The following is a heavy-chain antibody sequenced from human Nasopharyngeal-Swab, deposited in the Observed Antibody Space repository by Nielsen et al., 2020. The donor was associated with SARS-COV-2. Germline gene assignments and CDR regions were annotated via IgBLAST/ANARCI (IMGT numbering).Heavy chain of an antibody. V-gene: IGHV3-21*01. J-gene: IGHJ3*02. CDR3: ARDLWFGEIAFDI. CDR1: GFTFSSYS. CDR2: ISSSSSYI. D-gene: IGHD3-10*01. Sequence: GGSLRLSCAASGFTFSSYSMNWVRQAPGKGLEWVSSISSSSSYIYYADSVKGRFTISRDNAKNSLYPQMNSLRAEDTAVYYCARDLWFGEIAFDIWGQGTMVTVSS.